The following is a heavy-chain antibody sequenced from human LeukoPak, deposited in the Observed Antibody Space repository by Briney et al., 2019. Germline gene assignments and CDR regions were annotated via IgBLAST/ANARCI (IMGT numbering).Heavy chain of an antibody. V-gene: IGHV3-23*01. J-gene: IGHJ4*02. Sequence: GGFLRLSCAASGFTFNTYGMNWVRQAPGKGLEWVSAISGSGGSTYYADSVKGRFTISRDNSNYTLYLQMNSLRAEDTAIYYCAKDMTGGWQLLYYFDYWGQGTLVTVSS. D-gene: IGHD2-15*01. CDR3: AKDMTGGWQLLYYFDY. CDR1: GFTFNTYG. CDR2: ISGSGGST.